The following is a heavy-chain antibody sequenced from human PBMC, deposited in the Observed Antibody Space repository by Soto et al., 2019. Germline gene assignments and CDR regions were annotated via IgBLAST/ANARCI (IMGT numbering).Heavy chain of an antibody. CDR3: AKDFGYSYGYDAFDI. CDR1: GFTFSSYA. CDR2: VSGSGGST. D-gene: IGHD5-18*01. V-gene: IGHV3-23*01. J-gene: IGHJ3*02. Sequence: EVQLLESGGGSVQPGGSLRLSCAASGFTFSSYAMSWVRQAPGKGLEWVSGVSGSGGSTYCVDSVKGRFTISRDNSRNTLYLQMNCLRAEDTAVYYCAKDFGYSYGYDAFDIWGQGTMVTVSS.